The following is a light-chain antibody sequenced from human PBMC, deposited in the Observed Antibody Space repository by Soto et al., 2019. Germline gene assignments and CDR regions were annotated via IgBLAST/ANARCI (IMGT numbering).Light chain of an antibody. CDR1: ESVPRN. Sequence: EMVMTQSPATLSVSPGERVTLSCRASESVPRNLAWYQQKPGQGPSLLIYYASTRVTGVPDRFSGSGSGTEFTLTISSLQSEDFGVYYCQHYSNWPPTFGPGTKVEIK. CDR3: QHYSNWPPT. V-gene: IGKV3-15*01. CDR2: YAS. J-gene: IGKJ3*01.